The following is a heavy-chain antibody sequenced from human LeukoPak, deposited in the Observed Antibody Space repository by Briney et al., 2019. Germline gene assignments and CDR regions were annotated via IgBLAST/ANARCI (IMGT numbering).Heavy chain of an antibody. Sequence: SETMSLTCAVSGYSISSGYYWGWIRQPPGKGLEGIGSIYHSGSTYYNPSLKSRVSISVDTSKNQFSLKLSSVTAADTAVYYCARENSLFDYWGQGTLVTVSS. V-gene: IGHV4-38-2*02. CDR3: ARENSLFDY. CDR1: GYSISSGYY. CDR2: IYHSGST. J-gene: IGHJ4*02.